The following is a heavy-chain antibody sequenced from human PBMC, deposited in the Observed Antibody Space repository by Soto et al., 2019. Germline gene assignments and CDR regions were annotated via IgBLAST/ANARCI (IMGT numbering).Heavy chain of an antibody. J-gene: IGHJ6*02. CDR1: GFTFSSYC. CDR3: ARGGYSYYYYGMDV. CDR2: INSDGSST. V-gene: IGHV3-74*01. Sequence: EVQLVESGGVLVQPGGSLRLSCAASGFTFSSYCMHWVRQAPGKGLVWVSRINSDGSSTSYADSVKGRFTISRDNAKITLYLQMNRLRSEDTAVYYCARGGYSYYYYGMDVWGQGTTVTV. D-gene: IGHD1-1*01.